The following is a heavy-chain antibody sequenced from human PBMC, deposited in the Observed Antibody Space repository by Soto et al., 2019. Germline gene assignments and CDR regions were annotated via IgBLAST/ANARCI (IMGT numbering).Heavy chain of an antibody. D-gene: IGHD2-8*02. Sequence: SETLSLTCAVYGGSFSGYYWTWIRQPPETGLEWIGEINHSGSTNYNPSLKSRVTISVDTSKNQFSLKLTSVTAADTAVYYCARDKITGLFDYWGQGTLVTV. CDR2: INHSGST. CDR1: GGSFSGYY. J-gene: IGHJ4*02. V-gene: IGHV4-34*01. CDR3: ARDKITGLFDY.